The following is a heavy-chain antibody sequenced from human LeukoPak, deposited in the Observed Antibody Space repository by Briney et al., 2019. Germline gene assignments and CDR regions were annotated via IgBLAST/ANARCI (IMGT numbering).Heavy chain of an antibody. CDR3: AKGPTRGYSPYYFDY. J-gene: IGHJ4*02. Sequence: GGSLRLSCAASGFTFSSYGMHWVRQAPGKGLEWVAVISYDGSNKYYADSVKGRFTISRDNSKNTLYLQMNSLRAEDTAVYYCAKGPTRGYSPYYFDYWGQGTLVTVSS. CDR2: ISYDGSNK. V-gene: IGHV3-30*18. D-gene: IGHD5-18*01. CDR1: GFTFSSYG.